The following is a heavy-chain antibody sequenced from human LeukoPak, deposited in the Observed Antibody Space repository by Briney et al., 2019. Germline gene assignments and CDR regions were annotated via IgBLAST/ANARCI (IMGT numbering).Heavy chain of an antibody. CDR3: ASLGIAAAGLPELDY. CDR2: INPSGGST. CDR1: GYTFTSYY. J-gene: IGHJ4*02. Sequence: ASVKVSCKASGYTFTSYYMHWVRQAPGQGLEWMGIINPSGGSTSYAQKFQGRVTMTRDTSTSTVYMELSGLRSEDTAVYYCASLGIAAAGLPELDYWGQGTLVTVSS. V-gene: IGHV1-46*01. D-gene: IGHD6-13*01.